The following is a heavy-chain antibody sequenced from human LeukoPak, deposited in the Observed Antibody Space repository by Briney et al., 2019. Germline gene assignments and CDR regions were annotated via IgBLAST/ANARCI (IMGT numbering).Heavy chain of an antibody. CDR2: IYTSGST. D-gene: IGHD2-15*01. Sequence: SETLSLTCTVSGGSISRYYWSWIRQPAGKGLEWIGRIYTSGSTNYTPSLKSRVTMSVDTSKNQLSLKLSSVTAADTAVYYCARSACSGGSCYSQRGAFDIWGQGTMVIVSS. J-gene: IGHJ3*02. V-gene: IGHV4-4*07. CDR3: ARSACSGGSCYSQRGAFDI. CDR1: GGSISRYY.